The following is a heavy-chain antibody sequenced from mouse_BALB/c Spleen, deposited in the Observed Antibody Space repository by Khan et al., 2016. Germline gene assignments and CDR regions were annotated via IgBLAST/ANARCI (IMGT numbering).Heavy chain of an antibody. D-gene: IGHD2-3*01. CDR1: GYSITSDSA. Sequence: EVQLQESGPGLVKPSQSLSLTCTVTGYSITSDSAWNWIRQFPGNRLEWLGYITYSGSTTYNPSLKSRISITREPSKNKFFLQLNSVSTEDTATYYCANDVYFPAWFAYWGQGTLVTVSA. V-gene: IGHV3-2*02. CDR3: ANDVYFPAWFAY. CDR2: ITYSGST. J-gene: IGHJ3*01.